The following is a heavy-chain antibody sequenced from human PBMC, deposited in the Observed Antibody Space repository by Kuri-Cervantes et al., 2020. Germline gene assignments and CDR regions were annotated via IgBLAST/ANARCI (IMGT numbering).Heavy chain of an antibody. CDR1: GGTFSSYA. Sequence: ASVKVSCKASGGTFSSYAISWVRQAPGQGLEWMGWISAYNGNTNYAQKLQGRVTMTTDTSTSTAYMELRSLRSDDTAVYYCARDRGAAVFDYWGQGTLVTVSS. V-gene: IGHV1-18*01. CDR3: ARDRGAAVFDY. J-gene: IGHJ4*02. D-gene: IGHD6-13*01. CDR2: ISAYNGNT.